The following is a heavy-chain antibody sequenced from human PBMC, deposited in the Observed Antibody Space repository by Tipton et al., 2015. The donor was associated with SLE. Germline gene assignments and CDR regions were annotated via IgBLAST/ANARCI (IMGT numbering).Heavy chain of an antibody. CDR1: GGSIDSHY. D-gene: IGHD2-21*02. CDR3: AKVATWGDSRGAFDY. CDR2: IYFSGST. V-gene: IGHV4-59*11. J-gene: IGHJ4*02. Sequence: TLSLTCTVSGGSIDSHYWSWIRQPPGKGLEWIGYIYFSGSTNYNPSLKSRLTISVDTSKNQFSLRLTSVTAADTAVYYCAKVATWGDSRGAFDYWGQGTLVTVSS.